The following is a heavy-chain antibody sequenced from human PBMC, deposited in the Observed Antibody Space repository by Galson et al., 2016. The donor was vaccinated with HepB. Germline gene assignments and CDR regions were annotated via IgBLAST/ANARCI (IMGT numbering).Heavy chain of an antibody. D-gene: IGHD3-16*01. Sequence: SLRLSCAASGFTFSGSYMSWIRQAPGKGLEWISYISRSSSYIIYADSVKGRFTISRDDARNSLYLQMNSLGAEDTAVYYCAREGRGAYSNPIDSWGQGTLVTVSS. CDR2: ISRSSSYI. V-gene: IGHV3-11*06. J-gene: IGHJ4*02. CDR3: AREGRGAYSNPIDS. CDR1: GFTFSGSY.